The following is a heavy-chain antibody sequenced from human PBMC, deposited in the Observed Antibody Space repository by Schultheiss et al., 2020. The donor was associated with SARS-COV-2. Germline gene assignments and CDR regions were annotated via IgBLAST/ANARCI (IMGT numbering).Heavy chain of an antibody. D-gene: IGHD6-13*01. J-gene: IGHJ6*03. CDR2: IYYSGST. CDR1: GGSISSSSYY. CDR3: ARERAAGTHYYMDV. Sequence: SETLSLTCTVSGGSISSSSYYWGWIRQPPGKGLEWIGSIYYSGSTNYNPSLKSRVTISVDTSKNQFSLKLSSVTAADTAVYYCARERAAGTHYYMDVWGKGTTVTVSS. V-gene: IGHV4-39*07.